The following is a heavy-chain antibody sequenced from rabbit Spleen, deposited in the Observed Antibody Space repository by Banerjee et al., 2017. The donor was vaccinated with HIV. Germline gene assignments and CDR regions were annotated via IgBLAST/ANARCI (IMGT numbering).Heavy chain of an antibody. CDR1: GFPFSEKAV. D-gene: IGHD1-1*01. CDR2: IDSGSSGFT. Sequence: QEQLVESGGGLVKPGAPLTLTCKASGFPFSEKAVMCWVRQAPGKGLEWIACIDSGSSGFTYFATWAIGRFTCSKPSSTTVTLQMTRLTAADTATYFCARDTSSSFSSYGMDLWGQGTLVTVS. CDR3: ARDTSSSFSSYGMDL. V-gene: IGHV1S45*01. J-gene: IGHJ6*01.